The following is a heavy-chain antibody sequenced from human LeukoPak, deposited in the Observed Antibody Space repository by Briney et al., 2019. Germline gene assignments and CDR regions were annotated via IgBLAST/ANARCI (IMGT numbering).Heavy chain of an antibody. D-gene: IGHD6-19*01. CDR2: ISSSGGST. CDR1: GFTFSSYA. J-gene: IGHJ4*02. V-gene: IGHV3-23*01. Sequence: GGSLRLSCAASGFTFSSYAMSWFRQAPGKGLEWVSSISSSGGSTYYADSVKGRFTISRDTSKNTLYLQMNSLRAEDTAVYYCAKDRQTLGVAGYFDYWGQGTLVTVSS. CDR3: AKDRQTLGVAGYFDY.